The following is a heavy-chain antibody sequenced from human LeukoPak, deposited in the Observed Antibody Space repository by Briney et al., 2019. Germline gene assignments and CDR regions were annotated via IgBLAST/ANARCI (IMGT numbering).Heavy chain of an antibody. Sequence: SETLSLTCTVSGGYMSTNNNHWICTPHPPGKALEWFVYIYYSGSTNYNPSLKSRVTISVDTSKNQFSLKLSSVTAADTAVYYCARVGYSGSGNYYNDRGAFDYWGQGTLVTVSS. CDR1: GGYMSTNNNH. J-gene: IGHJ4*02. CDR2: IYYSGST. V-gene: IGHV4-61*01. D-gene: IGHD3-10*01. CDR3: ARVGYSGSGNYYNDRGAFDY.